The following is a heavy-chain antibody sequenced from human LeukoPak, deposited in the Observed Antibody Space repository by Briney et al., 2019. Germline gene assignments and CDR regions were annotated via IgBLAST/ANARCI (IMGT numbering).Heavy chain of an antibody. V-gene: IGHV1-2*02. J-gene: IGHJ5*02. Sequence: ASVKVSCKASGYTFTGYYMHWVRQAPGQGLEWMRWINPNSGGTNYAQKFQGRVTMTRDISIITAYMEMSRLRSDDTAVYYCARAMGITFGGPPRDRFDPWGQGTLVTVSS. CDR1: GYTFTGYY. D-gene: IGHD3-16*01. CDR3: ARAMGITFGGPPRDRFDP. CDR2: INPNSGGT.